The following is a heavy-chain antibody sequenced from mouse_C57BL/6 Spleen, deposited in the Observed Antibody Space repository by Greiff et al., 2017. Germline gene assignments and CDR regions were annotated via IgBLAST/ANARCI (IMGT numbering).Heavy chain of an antibody. D-gene: IGHD2-3*01. V-gene: IGHV14-1*01. CDR3: TGLLRESAMDY. CDR1: GFNIKDYY. CDR2: IDPEDGDT. Sequence: VHVKQSGAELVRPGASVKLSCTASGFNIKDYYMHWVKQRPEQGLEWIGRIDPEDGDTEYAPKFQGKATMTADTSSNTAYLQLSSLTSEDTAVYYCTGLLRESAMDYWGQGTSVTVSS. J-gene: IGHJ4*01.